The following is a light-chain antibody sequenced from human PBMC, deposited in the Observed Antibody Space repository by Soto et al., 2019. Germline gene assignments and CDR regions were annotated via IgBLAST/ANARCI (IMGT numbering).Light chain of an antibody. CDR3: SSYTSNSTLYV. J-gene: IGLJ1*01. Sequence: QSALTQPASVSGCPGQSITISCTGTSSDVGAYNYVSWYQQHPGKAPKLMIYDVSNRPSGVSNRFSGSKSGNTASLTISGLQAEDEADYYCSSYTSNSTLYVFGTGTKVTVL. V-gene: IGLV2-14*01. CDR2: DVS. CDR1: SSDVGAYNY.